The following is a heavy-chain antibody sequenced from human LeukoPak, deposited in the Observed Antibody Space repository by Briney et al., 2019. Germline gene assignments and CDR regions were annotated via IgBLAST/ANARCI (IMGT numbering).Heavy chain of an antibody. CDR2: ISGDGGST. Sequence: GGSLRLSCAAPGFTFDDYAMHWVRQAPGKGLEWVSLISGDGGSTYYADSVKGRFTISRDNSKNSLYLQMNSLRTEDTALYYCAKALADRDLPYYYDSSGYYLVLGYWGQGTLVTVSS. CDR3: AKALADRDLPYYYDSSGYYLVLGY. V-gene: IGHV3-43*02. D-gene: IGHD3-22*01. CDR1: GFTFDDYA. J-gene: IGHJ4*02.